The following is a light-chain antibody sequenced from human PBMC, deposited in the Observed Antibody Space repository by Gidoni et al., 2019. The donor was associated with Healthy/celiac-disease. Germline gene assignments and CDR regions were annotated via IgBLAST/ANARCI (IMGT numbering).Light chain of an antibody. V-gene: IGKV1-39*01. CDR2: AAS. Sequence: DIQMTQSPSSLSASVGDRVTITCRESQSISSYLNWYQQKPGKAPKLLIYAASSLQSGVPSRFRGSGSGTDFTLTISSLQTEDFATYYCQQSYSTPFTFGPGTKVEIK. CDR3: QQSYSTPFT. J-gene: IGKJ3*01. CDR1: QSISSY.